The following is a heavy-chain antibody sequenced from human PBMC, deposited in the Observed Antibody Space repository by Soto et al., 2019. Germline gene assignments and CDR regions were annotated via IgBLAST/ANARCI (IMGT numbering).Heavy chain of an antibody. V-gene: IGHV1-69*01. Sequence: QVQLVQSGAEVKQPGSSVKVSCKASGGTFGNYGISWVRQAPGQGLEWMGGILPRLGLTKSAQRFQGRVTFTADESTNTAYMELSSLRSEDTAVFYCARDRYYDDSGLYYESADWGQGTLVTVSS. D-gene: IGHD3-22*01. CDR2: ILPRLGLT. J-gene: IGHJ4*02. CDR3: ARDRYYDDSGLYYESAD. CDR1: GGTFGNYG.